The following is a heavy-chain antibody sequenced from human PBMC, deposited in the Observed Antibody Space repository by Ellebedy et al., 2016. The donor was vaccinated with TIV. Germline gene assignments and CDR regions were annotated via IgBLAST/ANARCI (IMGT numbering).Heavy chain of an antibody. CDR2: ISSSSSYI. V-gene: IGHV3-21*01. CDR3: AREGWDYYDSSGPRTINYYYGMDV. CDR1: GFTFTSYS. D-gene: IGHD3-22*01. Sequence: GESLKISCAASGFTFTSYSMNWVRQAPGKGLDWVSSISSSSSYIYYADSVKGRFTISRDNANNSLYLQMNSLRAEDTAVYYCAREGWDYYDSSGPRTINYYYGMDVWGQGTTVTVSS. J-gene: IGHJ6*02.